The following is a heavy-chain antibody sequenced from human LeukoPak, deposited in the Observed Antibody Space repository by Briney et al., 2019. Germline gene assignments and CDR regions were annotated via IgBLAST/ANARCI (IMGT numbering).Heavy chain of an antibody. V-gene: IGHV3-23*01. Sequence: GGSLRLSCAAAGYMFSLYVTYWVRHAPGYGLPRVSVVSASGFTTDYADYVKGRFTISRDNSKNTLYLKMNSLRAEDTAVYYCAKGGRGTYYADSWGQGTLVTVSS. CDR2: VSASGFTT. D-gene: IGHD3-16*01. CDR3: AKGGRGTYYADS. J-gene: IGHJ4*02. CDR1: GYMFSLYV.